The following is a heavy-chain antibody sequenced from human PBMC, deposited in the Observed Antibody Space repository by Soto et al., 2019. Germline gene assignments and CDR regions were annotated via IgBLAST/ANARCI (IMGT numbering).Heavy chain of an antibody. J-gene: IGHJ6*02. Sequence: EVQLVESGGGLVQPGESLKLSCAASGFIFSDSAIHWVRQASGKGLEWVGRIRSRANNYATSSAASLKGRFKFFRDDSKNTAYLQMSTLKTEDTAVYSCARGLRAPIGDYYYHGMDVWGQGPTVTVSS. CDR3: ARGLRAPIGDYYYHGMDV. D-gene: IGHD3-10*01. V-gene: IGHV3-73*02. CDR1: GFIFSDSA. CDR2: IRSRANNYAT.